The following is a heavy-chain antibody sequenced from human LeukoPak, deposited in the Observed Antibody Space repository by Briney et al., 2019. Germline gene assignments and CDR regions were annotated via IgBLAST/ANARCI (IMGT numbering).Heavy chain of an antibody. J-gene: IGHJ3*02. CDR3: ARQRVVGAALLGFDI. CDR2: IYYSGSS. CDR1: GGSISSYY. V-gene: IGHV4-59*08. D-gene: IGHD1-26*01. Sequence: PSETLSLTCTVSGGSISSYYWSWIRQPPGKGREWIRYIYYSGSSNYNPSLKSRVHISVDTSKNQFSVKLSSVTAADTAVYYCARQRVVGAALLGFDIWGQGTMVTVSS.